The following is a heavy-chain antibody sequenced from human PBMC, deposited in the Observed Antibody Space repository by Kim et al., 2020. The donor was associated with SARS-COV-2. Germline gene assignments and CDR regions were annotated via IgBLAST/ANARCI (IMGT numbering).Heavy chain of an antibody. CDR2: ISYDGRNK. D-gene: IGHD3-10*01. Sequence: GGSLRLSCAASGLSFDDSAMNWVRQPPGKGLEWVAVISYDGRNKDYADSVKGRFTISRDNSNRTLYLQMNSLRVEDTAVYYCARGNYYESVSLSDYYNGMDVWGQGTTVTVSS. CDR3: ARGNYYESVSLSDYYNGMDV. V-gene: IGHV3-30-3*01. J-gene: IGHJ6*02. CDR1: GLSFDDSA.